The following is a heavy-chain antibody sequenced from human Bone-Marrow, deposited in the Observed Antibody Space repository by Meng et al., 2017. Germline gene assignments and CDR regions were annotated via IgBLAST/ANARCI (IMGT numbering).Heavy chain of an antibody. CDR2: IWYDGSNK. CDR1: GFTFSSYG. J-gene: IGHJ4*02. Sequence: GGSLRLSCAASGFTFSSYGMHWVRQAPGKGLEWVAVIWYDGSNKYYADSAKGRFTISRDNSKNTLYLQMNSLRAEDTAVYYCARDRSFTWTFDYWGQGTLVTVSS. V-gene: IGHV3-33*01. CDR3: ARDRSFTWTFDY. D-gene: IGHD1-1*01.